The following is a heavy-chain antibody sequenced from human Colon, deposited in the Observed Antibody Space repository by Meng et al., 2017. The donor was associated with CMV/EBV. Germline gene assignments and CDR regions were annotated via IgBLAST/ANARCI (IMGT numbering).Heavy chain of an antibody. J-gene: IGHJ6*02. Sequence: SETLSLTCAISGDSVSSDISAWHWIRQSPSRGLEWLGRTYYRSKWYSDYAVSVKGRITINPDTSKNQFSLQLLSVTPDDTAVYYCARTPPRGGYYPSYSGMDVWGLGTTVTVSS. CDR1: GDSVSSDISA. V-gene: IGHV6-1*01. CDR3: ARTPPRGGYYPSYSGMDV. D-gene: IGHD3-22*01. CDR2: TYYRSKWYS.